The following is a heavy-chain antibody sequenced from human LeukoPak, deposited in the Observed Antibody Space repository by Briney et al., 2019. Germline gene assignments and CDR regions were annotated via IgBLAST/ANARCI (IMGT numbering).Heavy chain of an antibody. J-gene: IGHJ4*02. CDR3: ARAPTYYYDSSGEGYFDY. D-gene: IGHD3-22*01. Sequence: GSSVKVSCKASGGTFSSYAISWVRQGPGQGLEWMGRIIPIFGTANYAQKFQGRVTITADKSTSTAYMELSSLRSEDTAVYYCARAPTYYYDSSGEGYFDYWGQGTLVTVSS. CDR1: GGTFSSYA. CDR2: IIPIFGTA. V-gene: IGHV1-69*06.